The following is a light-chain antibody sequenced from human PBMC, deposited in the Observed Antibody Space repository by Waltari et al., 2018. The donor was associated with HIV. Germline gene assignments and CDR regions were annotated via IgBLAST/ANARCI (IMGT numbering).Light chain of an antibody. CDR1: SSDVGGYDY. CDR2: EVS. V-gene: IGLV2-14*01. CDR3: AAWDHDLSAVL. Sequence: QSALTQPASVSGSPGQSIAISCTGASSDVGGYDYASWYQQHPGKAPKLLIYEVSNRPSGVSNRFSGSKSGTSASLAISGLRPEDEGDYFCAAWDHDLSAVLFGGGTKLTVL. J-gene: IGLJ2*01.